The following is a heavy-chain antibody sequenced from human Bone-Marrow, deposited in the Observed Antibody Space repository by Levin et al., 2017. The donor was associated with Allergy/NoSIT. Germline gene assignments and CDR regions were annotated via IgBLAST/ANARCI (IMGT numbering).Heavy chain of an antibody. V-gene: IGHV4-39*01. J-gene: IGHJ4*02. CDR2: IYYSGKT. CDR1: GGSISSSSYY. D-gene: IGHD3-22*01. Sequence: SETLSLTCTVSGGSISSSSYYWGWIRQPPGKGLEWIGSIYYSGKTYYNSSLKSRVTISVDTSKNQFSLKLSSVTAADTAVYYCARASGDYNSIEGYYFDYSGQGTLVTVSS. CDR3: ARASGDYNSIEGYYFDY.